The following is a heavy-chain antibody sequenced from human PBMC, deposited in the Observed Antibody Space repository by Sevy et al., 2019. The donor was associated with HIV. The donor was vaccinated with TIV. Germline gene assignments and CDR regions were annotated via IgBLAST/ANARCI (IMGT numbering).Heavy chain of an antibody. CDR1: GFTFSSYE. D-gene: IGHD2-2*01. CDR2: ISSSGSTI. V-gene: IGHV3-48*03. J-gene: IGHJ3*02. CDR3: ASLYCSSTSCYGRAFDI. Sequence: GGSLRLSCAASGFTFSSYEMNWVRQAPGKGLEWVSYISSSGSTIYYADSVKGRFTISRDNAKNSLYLQMNSLRAEDTAVYYCASLYCSSTSCYGRAFDIWGQGTMVTVSS.